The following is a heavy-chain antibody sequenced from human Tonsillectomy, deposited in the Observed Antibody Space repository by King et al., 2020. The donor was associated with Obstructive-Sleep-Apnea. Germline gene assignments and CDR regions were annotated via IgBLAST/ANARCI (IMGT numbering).Heavy chain of an antibody. Sequence: RAGGERCRSEASSGVRQAPGQGREGVGGIGPLMLLANYAQKVQGRVPATADKSTSTAYMELSSLRAEDTAVYYCAGDRYDYYDGTGTFFDFWGQGTLVTVSS. V-gene: IGHV1-69*10. J-gene: IGHJ4*02. CDR1: GERCRSEA. CDR3: AGDRYDYYDGTGTFFDF. CDR2: IGPLMLLA. D-gene: IGHD3-22*01.